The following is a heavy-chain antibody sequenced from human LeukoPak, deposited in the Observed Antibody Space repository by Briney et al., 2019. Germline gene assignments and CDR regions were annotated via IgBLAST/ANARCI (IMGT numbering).Heavy chain of an antibody. CDR1: GGSFSGYY. CDR2: INHSGST. CDR3: ARVSFFRWAATRPSYYYYYMDV. Sequence: SETLSLTCAVYGGSFSGYYWSWIRQPPGKGLEWIGEINHSGSTNYNPSLESRVSISVDTSKNQFSLKLSSVTAADTAVYYCARVSFFRWAATRPSYYYYYMDVWGKGTTVTISS. V-gene: IGHV4-34*01. D-gene: IGHD2-15*01. J-gene: IGHJ6*03.